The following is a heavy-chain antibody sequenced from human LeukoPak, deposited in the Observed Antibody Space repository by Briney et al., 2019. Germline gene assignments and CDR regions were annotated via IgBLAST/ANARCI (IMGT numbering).Heavy chain of an antibody. CDR3: TRLPPEVTSGWQTWIDP. CDR1: GASVSGSAYY. J-gene: IGHJ5*02. Sequence: PSETLSLTCTVSGASVSGSAYYWGWIRQPPGKGLEWIGNIYYSGSTYYNESLESRVTISIDTSKNQFSLKLNSVTAADTAMYYCTRLPPEVTSGWQTWIDPWGQGTLVTVSP. V-gene: IGHV4-39*01. CDR2: IYYSGST. D-gene: IGHD6-19*01.